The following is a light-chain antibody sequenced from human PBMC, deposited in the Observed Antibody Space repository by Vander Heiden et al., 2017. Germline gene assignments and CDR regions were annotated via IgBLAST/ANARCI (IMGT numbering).Light chain of an antibody. CDR2: KAS. V-gene: IGKV1-5*03. CDR3: QQYDSYPWT. Sequence: DIQMTQSPSPLYASVGDRVTITCRASRSITTLLVWYQQKPGKAPHLLISKASNLETGVSSKFSGSGSGTEFTLTISNLQPGDFATYYCQQYDSYPWTFGQGTKVEI. J-gene: IGKJ1*01. CDR1: RSITTL.